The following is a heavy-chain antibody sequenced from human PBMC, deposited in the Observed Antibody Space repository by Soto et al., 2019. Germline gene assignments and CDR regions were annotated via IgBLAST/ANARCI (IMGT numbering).Heavy chain of an antibody. J-gene: IGHJ6*02. CDR2: ISAYNGNT. V-gene: IGHV1-18*01. Sequence: QVQLVQSGAEVKKPGASVKVSCKASGYTFTSYGISWVRQAPGQGLEWMGWISAYNGNTNYAQKLQGRVTMTTDTYTSTAYMELRSLRSDDTAVYYCARDYTIPDYYCYYYGMDVWGQGTTVTVSS. D-gene: IGHD2-2*02. CDR3: ARDYTIPDYYCYYYGMDV. CDR1: GYTFTSYG.